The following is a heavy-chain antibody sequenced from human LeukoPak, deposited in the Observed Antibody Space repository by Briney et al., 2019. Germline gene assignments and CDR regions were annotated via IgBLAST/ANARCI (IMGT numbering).Heavy chain of an antibody. CDR3: ARDKAGLFDY. V-gene: IGHV3-33*01. J-gene: IGHJ4*02. Sequence: PGRSLRLSCAASGFTFSSYVMHWVRQAPGKGLEWVAVIWYDGSNKYYADSVKGRFTISRDNSKNTLYLQMNSLRAEDTAVYYCARDKAGLFDYWGQGTLVTVSS. CDR2: IWYDGSNK. CDR1: GFTFSSYV.